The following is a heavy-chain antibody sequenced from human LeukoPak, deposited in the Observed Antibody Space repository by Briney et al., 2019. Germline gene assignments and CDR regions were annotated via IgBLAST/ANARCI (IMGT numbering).Heavy chain of an antibody. CDR2: IYTSGST. D-gene: IGHD6-19*01. CDR1: GGSISSGSYY. CDR3: ASSGWKVTIDY. V-gene: IGHV4-61*02. Sequence: SQTLSLTCTVSGGSISSGSYYWSWIRQPAGKGLEWIGRIYTSGSTNYNPSLKSRVTISVDTSKNQFSLKLSSVTAADTAVYYCASSGWKVTIDYWGQGTLVTVSS. J-gene: IGHJ4*02.